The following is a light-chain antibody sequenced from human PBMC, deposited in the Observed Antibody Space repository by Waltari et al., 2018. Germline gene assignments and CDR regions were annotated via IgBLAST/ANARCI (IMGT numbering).Light chain of an antibody. CDR3: QQYYNTPT. CDR1: QSVLYSSNNKNY. CDR2: WAS. V-gene: IGKV4-1*01. J-gene: IGKJ4*01. Sequence: DIVMTQSPDSLAVSLGERATINCKSSQSVLYSSNNKNYLAWYQQKPGQAPKGLIYWASTRESGVPDRFSGSGSGTDFTLTISSLQAEDVAVYYCQQYYNTPTFGGGTKVEIK.